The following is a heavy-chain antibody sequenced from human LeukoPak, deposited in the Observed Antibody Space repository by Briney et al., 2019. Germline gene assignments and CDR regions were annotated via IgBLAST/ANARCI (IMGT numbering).Heavy chain of an antibody. CDR2: TIPIFGTA. J-gene: IGHJ6*03. CDR1: GGTFSSYA. Sequence: SVKVSCKASGGTFSSYAISWVRQAPGQGLEWMGGTIPIFGTANYAQKFQGRVTITADKSTSTAYMELSSLRSEDTAVYYCARWGPSTVTTGYYYYYMDVWGKGTTVTVSS. V-gene: IGHV1-69*06. D-gene: IGHD4-17*01. CDR3: ARWGPSTVTTGYYYYYMDV.